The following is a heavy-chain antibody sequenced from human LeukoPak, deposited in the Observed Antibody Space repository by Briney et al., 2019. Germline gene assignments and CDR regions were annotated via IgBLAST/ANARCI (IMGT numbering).Heavy chain of an antibody. CDR2: ISYDGSNK. CDR3: ARDWGFEP. V-gene: IGHV3-30-3*01. D-gene: IGHD3-16*01. J-gene: IGHJ5*02. Sequence: GGSLRLSCAASGFTFSSYAMHWVRQAPGKGLEWVAVISYDGSNKYYADSVKGRFTISRDNSKNTLYLQMNSLRAEDTAVYYCARDWGFEPWGQGTLVTVSS. CDR1: GFTFSSYA.